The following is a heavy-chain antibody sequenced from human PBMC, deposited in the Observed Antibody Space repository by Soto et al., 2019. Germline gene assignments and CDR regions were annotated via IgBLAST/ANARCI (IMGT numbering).Heavy chain of an antibody. Sequence: GGSLRLSCAASGFTFSSYAMHWVRQAPGKGLEWVAVISYDGSNKYYADSVKGRFTISRDNSKNTLYLQMNSLRAEDTAVYYCARVDNGYIRYFDYWGQGTLVTVSS. D-gene: IGHD5-18*01. CDR2: ISYDGSNK. V-gene: IGHV3-30-3*01. CDR1: GFTFSSYA. CDR3: ARVDNGYIRYFDY. J-gene: IGHJ4*02.